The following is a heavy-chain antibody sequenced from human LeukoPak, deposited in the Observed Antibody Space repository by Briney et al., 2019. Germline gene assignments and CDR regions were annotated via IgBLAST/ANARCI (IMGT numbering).Heavy chain of an antibody. D-gene: IGHD1-26*01. CDR2: IYYSGGT. V-gene: IGHV4-31*03. CDR3: ARAPGRYEPLGYVDY. J-gene: IGHJ4*02. CDR1: GGSISSGGYY. Sequence: SETLSLTCTVSGGSISSGGYYWSWIRQHPGKGLEWIGDIYYSGGTYYNPSLKSRVTISVDTSKNQFSLRLSSVTAADTAVYYCARAPGRYEPLGYVDYWGQGTLVTVSS.